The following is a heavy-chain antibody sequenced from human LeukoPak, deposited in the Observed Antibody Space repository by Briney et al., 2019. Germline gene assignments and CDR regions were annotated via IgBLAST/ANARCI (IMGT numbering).Heavy chain of an antibody. CDR2: IIPIFGTA. CDR3: ARRGLSTVTTGYGMDV. CDR1: GYTFSSYA. J-gene: IGHJ6*02. Sequence: SVKVSCKASGYTFSSYAISWVRQAPGQGLEWMGGIIPIFGTANYAQKFQGRVTITADESTSTAYMELSSVRSEDTAVYYCARRGLSTVTTGYGMDVWGQGTTVTVSS. D-gene: IGHD4-17*01. V-gene: IGHV1-69*13.